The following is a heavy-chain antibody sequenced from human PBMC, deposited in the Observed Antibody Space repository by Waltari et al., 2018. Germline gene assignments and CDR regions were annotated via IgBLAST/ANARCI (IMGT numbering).Heavy chain of an antibody. Sequence: QVQLVQSGAEVKKPGSSVKVSCRASGGTFRSYANSWVRQAPGQGLEWMGGIIPIFGTANYAQKFQGRVTITADESTSTAYMELSSLRSEDTAVYYCARLYAPFDYWGQGTLVTVSS. CDR3: ARLYAPFDY. D-gene: IGHD2-2*02. CDR2: IIPIFGTA. CDR1: GGTFRSYA. V-gene: IGHV1-69*13. J-gene: IGHJ4*02.